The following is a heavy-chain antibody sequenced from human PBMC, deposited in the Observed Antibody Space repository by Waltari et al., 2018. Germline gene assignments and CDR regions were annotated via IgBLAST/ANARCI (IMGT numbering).Heavy chain of an antibody. CDR1: GYTFTGYY. Sequence: QVQLVQSGAEVKKPGASVKVSCKASGYTFTGYYMHWVRQAPGQGLGWKGRINPNRCGTKNAKKVQGRGTMSRETAISTAYMELSRLRSDDTAVYYCARGIRGAVVVVIAPRDGMDVWGQGTTVNGSS. J-gene: IGHJ6*02. CDR3: ARGIRGAVVVVIAPRDGMDV. V-gene: IGHV1-2*06. CDR2: INPNRCGT. D-gene: IGHD2-21*01.